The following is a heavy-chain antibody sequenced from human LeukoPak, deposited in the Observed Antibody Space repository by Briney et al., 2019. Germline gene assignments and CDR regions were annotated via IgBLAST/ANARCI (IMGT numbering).Heavy chain of an antibody. V-gene: IGHV1-8*01. CDR2: MNPNSGNT. D-gene: IGHD3-3*01. CDR1: GYTFTSYD. J-gene: IGHJ6*03. Sequence: GASVKVSCKASGYTFTSYDINWVRQATGQGLEWMGWMNPNSGNTGYAQKFQGRVTMTRNTSISTAYMELSSLRSEDTAVYYCARGPIIKYDFWSGYYPKGYYYYYMDVWGKGTTVTVSS. CDR3: ARGPIIKYDFWSGYYPKGYYYYYMDV.